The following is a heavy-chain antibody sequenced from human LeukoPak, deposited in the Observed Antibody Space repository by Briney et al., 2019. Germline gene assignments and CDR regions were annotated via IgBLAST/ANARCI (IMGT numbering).Heavy chain of an antibody. D-gene: IGHD5-18*01. CDR2: IYHSGST. CDR3: ARGGDTARGFDI. CDR1: GGSISSGRYY. J-gene: IGHJ3*02. Sequence: SETLSLTCTVSGGSISSGRYYWSWIRQPPGKGLEWIGYIYHSGSTYYNPSLKSRVTLSVDRSRNQFSLKLSSVTAADTAVYYCARGGDTARGFDIWGQGTMVTVSS. V-gene: IGHV4-30-2*01.